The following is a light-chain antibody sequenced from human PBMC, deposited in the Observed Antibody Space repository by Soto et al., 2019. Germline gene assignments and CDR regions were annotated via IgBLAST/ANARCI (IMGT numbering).Light chain of an antibody. Sequence: SYELTQPPSVSVAPGQTARITCGGNNIGSKSVHWYQQKPGQAPVLVVSDDTDRPSGIPERFSGSKSGNTATLTFSRVEAGDEADYYCCSYAGGYTWVFGSGTKVTVL. CDR3: CSYAGGYTWV. J-gene: IGLJ1*01. V-gene: IGLV3-21*02. CDR1: NIGSKS. CDR2: DDT.